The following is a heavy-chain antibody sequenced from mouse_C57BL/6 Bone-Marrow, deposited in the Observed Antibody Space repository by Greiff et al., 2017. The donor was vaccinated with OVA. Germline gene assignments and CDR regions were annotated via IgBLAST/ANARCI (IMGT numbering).Heavy chain of an antibody. CDR1: GYAFTNYL. D-gene: IGHD1-1*01. Sequence: QVQLQQSGAELVRPGTSVKVSCKASGYAFTNYLIEWVKQRPGQGLEWIGVINPGSGGTNYNEKFKGKATLTADKSSSTAYMQLSSLTSEDSAVYFCARPIYYGSSAYAMDYWGQGTSVTVSS. V-gene: IGHV1-54*01. CDR2: INPGSGGT. CDR3: ARPIYYGSSAYAMDY. J-gene: IGHJ4*01.